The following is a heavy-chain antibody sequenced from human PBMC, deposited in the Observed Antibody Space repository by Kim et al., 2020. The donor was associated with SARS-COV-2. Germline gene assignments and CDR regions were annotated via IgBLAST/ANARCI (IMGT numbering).Heavy chain of an antibody. CDR2: ISGSGGST. Sequence: GGSLRLSCAASGFTFSSYAMSWVRQAPGKGLEWVSAISGSGGSTDYADSVKGRFTISRDNSKNTLYLQMNSLRAEDTAIYYCAKDIQNWNSVSDYWGQGTLVTVSS. CDR1: GFTFSSYA. D-gene: IGHD1-7*01. J-gene: IGHJ4*02. CDR3: AKDIQNWNSVSDY. V-gene: IGHV3-23*01.